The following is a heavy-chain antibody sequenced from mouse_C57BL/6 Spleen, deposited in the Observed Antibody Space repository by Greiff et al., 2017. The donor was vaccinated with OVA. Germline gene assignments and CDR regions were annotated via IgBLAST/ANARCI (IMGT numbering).Heavy chain of an antibody. D-gene: IGHD2-3*01. CDR3: ARGYDGTCPMDY. J-gene: IGHJ4*01. Sequence: VQLQQPGAELVKPGASVKMSCKASGYTFTSYWITWVKQRPGQGLEWIGDIYPGSGSTNYNEKFKSKATLTVDTSSSTAYMQLSSLTSEDSAVYYCARGYDGTCPMDYWGQGTSVTVSS. V-gene: IGHV1-55*01. CDR1: GYTFTSYW. CDR2: IYPGSGST.